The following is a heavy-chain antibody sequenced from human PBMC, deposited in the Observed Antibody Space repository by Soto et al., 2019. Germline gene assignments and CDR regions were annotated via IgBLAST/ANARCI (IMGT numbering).Heavy chain of an antibody. CDR2: IIGSGTYT. J-gene: IGHJ4*02. D-gene: IGHD6-19*01. CDR1: GFTFDNYP. CDR3: ARLHPRGWYFDY. Sequence: EVQLVESGGGLVKPGGSLRLCCAASGFTFDNYPMNWVRQAPGKGLEWVSSIIGSGTYTYYADSVEGRFTSSRDNANQSLCLQMDSLRVEDTAVYYCARLHPRGWYFDYWGQGAQVTVSS. V-gene: IGHV3-21*02.